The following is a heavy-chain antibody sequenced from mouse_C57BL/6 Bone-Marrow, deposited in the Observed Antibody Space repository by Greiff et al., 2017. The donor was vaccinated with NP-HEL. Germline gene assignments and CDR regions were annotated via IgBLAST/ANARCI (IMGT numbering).Heavy chain of an antibody. D-gene: IGHD1-1*01. CDR3: ARWAGRYYFDY. CDR1: GYTFTSYW. Sequence: VQLQQPGAELVKPGASVKLSCKASGYTFTSYWMHWVKQRPGQGLEWIGMIHPNSGSTNYNEKFKSKATLTVAKSSSTAYMQLSSLTSEDSAVYYCARWAGRYYFDYWGQGTTLTVSS. CDR2: IHPNSGST. V-gene: IGHV1-64*01. J-gene: IGHJ2*01.